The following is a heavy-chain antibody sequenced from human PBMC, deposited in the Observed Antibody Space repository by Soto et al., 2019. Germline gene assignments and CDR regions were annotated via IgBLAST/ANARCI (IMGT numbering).Heavy chain of an antibody. V-gene: IGHV3-23*01. J-gene: IGHJ4*02. CDR2: ISGSGGSP. CDR3: ASGAAFYYDTSRY. D-gene: IGHD3-22*01. Sequence: PGGSLRLSCAASGFTFSSFAMSWVRQPPGKGLEWVSAISGSGGSPYYADSVKGRFTISRDTSKSTLYLQMTSLRPEDTAVYYCASGAAFYYDTSRYWGQGTLVTVSS. CDR1: GFTFSSFA.